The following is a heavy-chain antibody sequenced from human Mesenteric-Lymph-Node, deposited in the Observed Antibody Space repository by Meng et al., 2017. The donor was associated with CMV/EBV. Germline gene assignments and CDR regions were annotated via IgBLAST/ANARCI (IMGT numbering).Heavy chain of an antibody. J-gene: IGHJ6*02. V-gene: IGHV4-34*01. CDR3: ARANCSSTRPPYYYYYGMDV. Sequence: GSLRLSCAVYGGSFSGYYWSWIRQPPGKGLEWIGEINHSGSTNYNPSLKSRVTISVDTSKNQFSLKLSSVTAADTAVYYCARANCSSTRPPYYYYYGMDVWGQGTTVTVSS. CDR1: GGSFSGYY. D-gene: IGHD2-2*01. CDR2: INHSGST.